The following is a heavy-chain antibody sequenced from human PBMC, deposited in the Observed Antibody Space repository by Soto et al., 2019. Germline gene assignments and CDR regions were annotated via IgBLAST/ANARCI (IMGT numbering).Heavy chain of an antibody. D-gene: IGHD2-2*01. Sequence: SETLSLTCTVSGGSISSSSYYWGWIRQPPGKGLEWIGSIYYGGSTYYNPSLKSRVTISVDTSKNQFSLKLSSVTAADTAVYYCARYCSSTSCLRVGYYYYGMDVWGQGTTVTVSS. CDR2: IYYGGST. V-gene: IGHV4-39*01. CDR1: GGSISSSSYY. CDR3: ARYCSSTSCLRVGYYYYGMDV. J-gene: IGHJ6*02.